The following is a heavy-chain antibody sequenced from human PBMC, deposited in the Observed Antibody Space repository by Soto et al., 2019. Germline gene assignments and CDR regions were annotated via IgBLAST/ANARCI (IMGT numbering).Heavy chain of an antibody. CDR1: GFTFSDYY. CDR3: AKDRTPGYSSSWYFDY. J-gene: IGHJ4*02. V-gene: IGHV3-23*01. Sequence: PGGSLRLSCAASGFTFSDYYMSWIRQAPGKGLEWVSYISGSGGSTYYADSVKGRFTISRDNSKNTLYLQMNSLRAEDTAVYYCAKDRTPGYSSSWYFDYWGQGTLVTVSS. CDR2: ISGSGGST. D-gene: IGHD6-13*01.